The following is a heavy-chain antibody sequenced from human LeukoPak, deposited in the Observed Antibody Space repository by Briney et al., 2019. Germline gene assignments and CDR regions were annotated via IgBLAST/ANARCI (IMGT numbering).Heavy chain of an antibody. J-gene: IGHJ4*02. D-gene: IGHD6-13*01. V-gene: IGHV3-23*01. CDR3: AKDSRTVCDSSWLFYFDW. CDR1: GFIFSNYG. CDR2: ISGSGGST. Sequence: GGTLRLSCAASGFIFSNYGMAWVRQAPGKGLEWVSGISGSGGSTYYADSVKGRFTISRDNSKNTLYLQMNSLRVEDTAVYYCAKDSRTVCDSSWLFYFDWWGQGTLVTVSS.